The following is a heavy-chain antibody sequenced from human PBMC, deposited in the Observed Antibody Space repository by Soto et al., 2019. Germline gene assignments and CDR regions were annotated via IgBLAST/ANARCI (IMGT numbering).Heavy chain of an antibody. Sequence: GGSLRLSCAASGFTFSSYAMSWVRQAPGKGLEWVSSISSSSSYIYYADSVKGRFTISRDNAKNSLYLQMNSLRAEDTAVYYCARGDIVVVGEGDYYYYMDVWGKGTTVTVSS. D-gene: IGHD2-2*01. J-gene: IGHJ6*03. CDR1: GFTFSSYA. CDR2: ISSSSSYI. V-gene: IGHV3-21*01. CDR3: ARGDIVVVGEGDYYYYMDV.